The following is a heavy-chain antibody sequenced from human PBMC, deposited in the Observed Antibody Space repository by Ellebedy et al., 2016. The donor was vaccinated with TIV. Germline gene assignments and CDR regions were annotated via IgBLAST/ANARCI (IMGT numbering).Heavy chain of an antibody. V-gene: IGHV3-33*01. CDR3: VRAPRGQYYFDF. D-gene: IGHD5-12*01. Sequence: GESLKISXVASGFTFRSFGMHWVRQAPGKGLEWAAVIWSDGNYEFYVDSVKGRFTISRDNSKNTVYLEMNSLRAEDTAVYYCVRAPRGQYYFDFWGQGTLVTVSS. J-gene: IGHJ4*02. CDR1: GFTFRSFG. CDR2: IWSDGNYE.